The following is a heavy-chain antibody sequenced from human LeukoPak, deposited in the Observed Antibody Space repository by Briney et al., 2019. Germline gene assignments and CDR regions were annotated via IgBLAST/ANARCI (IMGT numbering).Heavy chain of an antibody. CDR2: ISYDGSNK. D-gene: IGHD5-18*01. CDR1: GFTFSSYG. CDR3: AKSNSAIDY. Sequence: GGSLRLSCAASGFTFSSYGMHWVRQAPGKGLEWVAVISYDGSNKYYADSVKGRFTISRDNSENTLYLQMDSLRAEDTAVYYCAKSNSAIDYWGQGTLVTVSS. V-gene: IGHV3-30*18. J-gene: IGHJ4*02.